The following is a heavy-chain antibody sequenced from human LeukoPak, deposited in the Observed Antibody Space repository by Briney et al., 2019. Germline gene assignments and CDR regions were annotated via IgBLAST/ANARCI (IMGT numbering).Heavy chain of an antibody. V-gene: IGHV3-30-3*01. D-gene: IGHD3-9*01. Sequence: GGSLRLSCAASGFTFSSYAMHWVRQAPGKGLEWVAVISYDGSNKYYADSVKGRFTVSRDNSKNTLYLQMNSLRAEDTAVYYCARAGGFLLRYFDWLLHMLNDPWGQGTLVTVSS. CDR2: ISYDGSNK. CDR3: ARAGGFLLRYFDWLLHMLNDP. CDR1: GFTFSSYA. J-gene: IGHJ5*02.